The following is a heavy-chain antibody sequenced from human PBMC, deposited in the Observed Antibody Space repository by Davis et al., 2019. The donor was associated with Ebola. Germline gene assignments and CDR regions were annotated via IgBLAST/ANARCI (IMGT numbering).Heavy chain of an antibody. Sequence: ASVKVSCKAFGYTFTGYYIHWVRQAPGQGLEWMGWINPNNGGTKYAQRFQGRVTMTRDTSISTAYMELGRLTSDDTAVYHCARADNWNYGWLDSWGQGTLVTVSS. V-gene: IGHV1-2*02. CDR3: ARADNWNYGWLDS. CDR2: INPNNGGT. D-gene: IGHD1-7*01. J-gene: IGHJ5*01. CDR1: GYTFTGYY.